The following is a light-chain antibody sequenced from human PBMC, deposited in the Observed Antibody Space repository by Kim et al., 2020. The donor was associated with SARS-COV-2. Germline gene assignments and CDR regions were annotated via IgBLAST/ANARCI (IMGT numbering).Light chain of an antibody. Sequence: SASLGDEVTITCRASQIINNYLNWYQQRPGKAPKLLIYAISRLQSGVPSRFSGSGSGTDFTLTISSLQPEDFATYYCQQSHATPYTFGQGTKLEI. V-gene: IGKV1-39*01. CDR1: QIINNY. CDR3: QQSHATPYT. CDR2: AIS. J-gene: IGKJ2*01.